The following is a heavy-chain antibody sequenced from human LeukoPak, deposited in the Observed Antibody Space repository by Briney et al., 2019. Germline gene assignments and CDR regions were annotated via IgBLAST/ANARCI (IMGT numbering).Heavy chain of an antibody. Sequence: SETLSVTWTVSGASINTYPCSCIRQPAGKGLEWIFRVYTRVTTTYSPSLTSGLTMSTDTSKNQFSLKLSSVYAADTAVYYSATLDGAIYSWGQGTLVTVSS. CDR1: GASINTYP. J-gene: IGHJ4*02. D-gene: IGHD4/OR15-4a*01. V-gene: IGHV4-4*07. CDR2: VYTRVTT. CDR3: ATLDGAIYS.